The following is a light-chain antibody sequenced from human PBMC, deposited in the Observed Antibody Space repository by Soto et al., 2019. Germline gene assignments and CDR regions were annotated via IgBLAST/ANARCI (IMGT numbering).Light chain of an antibody. CDR3: SSYAGRNPWV. CDR2: EVS. J-gene: IGLJ3*02. Sequence: QSALTQPPSASGSPGQSVTISCTGTSSDVGGYKYVSWYQQHPGKAPKLMIFEVSRRPSGAPDRFSGSKSGNTASLTVSGRQAEDEADYYCSSYAGRNPWVFGVGTKVTVL. V-gene: IGLV2-8*01. CDR1: SSDVGGYKY.